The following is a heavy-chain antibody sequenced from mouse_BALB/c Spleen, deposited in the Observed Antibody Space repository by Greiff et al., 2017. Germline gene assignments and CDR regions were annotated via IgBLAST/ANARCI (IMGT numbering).Heavy chain of an antibody. Sequence: VKLVESGPGLVAPSQSLSITCTVSGFSLTGYGVNWVRQPPGKGLEWLGMIWGDGSTDYNSALKSRLSISKDNSKSQVFLKMNSLQTDDTARYYCAREKGGGSSYDWYFDVWGAGTTVTVSS. J-gene: IGHJ1*01. CDR3: AREKGGGSSYDWYFDV. CDR1: GFSLTGYG. CDR2: IWGDGST. D-gene: IGHD1-1*01. V-gene: IGHV2-6-7*01.